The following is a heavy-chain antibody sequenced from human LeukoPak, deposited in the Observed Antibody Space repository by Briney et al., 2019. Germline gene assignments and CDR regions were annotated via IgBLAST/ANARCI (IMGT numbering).Heavy chain of an antibody. Sequence: PGGSLRLSCAASGFTISSTHMSWVRQPPGKGLEWVSIIYDGGTTYYADSVKGRFTISRDNSKNTLYLQMNSLRAEDTAVYYCAKDMIVGATSCAFDIWGQGTMVTVSS. D-gene: IGHD1-26*01. J-gene: IGHJ3*02. CDR2: IYDGGTT. CDR1: GFTISSTH. CDR3: AKDMIVGATSCAFDI. V-gene: IGHV3-53*01.